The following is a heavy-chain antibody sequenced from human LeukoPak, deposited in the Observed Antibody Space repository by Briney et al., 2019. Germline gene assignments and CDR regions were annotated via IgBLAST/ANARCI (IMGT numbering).Heavy chain of an antibody. CDR1: GYSFTSYW. CDR3: ARWAGTGYYYYYKDV. CDR2: IYPGDSDT. J-gene: IGHJ6*03. V-gene: IGHV5-51*01. Sequence: GESLKISCKGSGYSFTSYWIGWVRQMPGKGLEWMGIIYPGDSDTRYSPSFQGQVTISADKSISTAYLQWSSLKASDTAMYYCARWAGTGYYYYYKDVWGKGTTVTVSS. D-gene: IGHD1-14*01.